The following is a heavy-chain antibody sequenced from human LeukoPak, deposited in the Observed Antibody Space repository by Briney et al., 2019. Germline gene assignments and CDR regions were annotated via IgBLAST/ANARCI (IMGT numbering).Heavy chain of an antibody. V-gene: IGHV1-8*01. CDR3: ARDILPPHSDTSDSYSRDY. J-gene: IGHJ4*02. CDR2: MNPNSGNT. CDR1: GYTFTSYD. D-gene: IGHD2-21*02. Sequence: ASVKVSCKASGYTFTSYDINWVRQATGQGLEWMGWMNPNSGNTGYAQKFQGRVTMTRNTSISTAYMELSSLRSEDTAVYYCARDILPPHSDTSDSYSRDYWGQGSLVTVSS.